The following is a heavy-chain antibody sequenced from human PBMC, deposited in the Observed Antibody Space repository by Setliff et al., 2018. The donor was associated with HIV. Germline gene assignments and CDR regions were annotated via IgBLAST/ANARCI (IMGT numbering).Heavy chain of an antibody. Sequence: GASVKVSCKASGGTFSSYAISWVRQAPGQGLEWMGGIIPIFGTANYAQKFQGRVTITTDESTSTAYMELSSLRSEDTAVYYCAGDRLAVAGTLGYWGQGTLVTVSS. CDR1: GGTFSSYA. V-gene: IGHV1-69*05. D-gene: IGHD6-19*01. CDR3: AGDRLAVAGTLGY. J-gene: IGHJ4*02. CDR2: IIPIFGTA.